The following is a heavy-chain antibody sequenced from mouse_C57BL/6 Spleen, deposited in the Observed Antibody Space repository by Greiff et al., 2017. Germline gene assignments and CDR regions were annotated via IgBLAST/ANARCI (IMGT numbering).Heavy chain of an antibody. J-gene: IGHJ2*01. V-gene: IGHV14-2*01. Sequence: DVQLVESGAELVKPGASVKLSCAASGFNIKDYYMHWVKQRPEKGLEWIGRIDPEDGEDKYAAKFQGKATITADTSSNTAYLQLSSLTSEDTAVYYGASDSSGYVGYWGQGTTLTVSS. CDR3: ASDSSGYVGY. D-gene: IGHD3-2*02. CDR1: GFNIKDYY. CDR2: IDPEDGED.